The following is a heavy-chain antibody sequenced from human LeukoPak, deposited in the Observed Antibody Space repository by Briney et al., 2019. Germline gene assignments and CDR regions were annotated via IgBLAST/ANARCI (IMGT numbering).Heavy chain of an antibody. V-gene: IGHV1-46*01. J-gene: IGHJ5*02. D-gene: IGHD1-26*01. CDR1: GYTFTSYH. CDR2: INPSGGST. Sequence: ASVKVSCKASGYTFTSYHMHWVRQAPGQGLEWMGIINPSGGSTSYTQKFQGRVTMTRDTSTSTVYMELSSLRSEDTAVYYCAREGLAIEIVGATNWFDPWGQGTLVTVSS. CDR3: AREGLAIEIVGATNWFDP.